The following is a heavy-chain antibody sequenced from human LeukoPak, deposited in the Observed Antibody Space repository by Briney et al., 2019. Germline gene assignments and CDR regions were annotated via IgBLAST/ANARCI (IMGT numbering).Heavy chain of an antibody. CDR1: GGSISSYY. CDR2: IYYSGST. V-gene: IGHV4-59*08. D-gene: IGHD2-15*01. J-gene: IGHJ3*02. Sequence: SETLSLTCTVSGGSISSYYWSWIRQPPGKGLEWIGYIYYSGSTNYNPSLKSRVTISVDTSKNQFSLKLSSVTAADTAVYYCARWGPVLGYCSGGSCYTRGNAFDIWGQGTMVTVSS. CDR3: ARWGPVLGYCSGGSCYTRGNAFDI.